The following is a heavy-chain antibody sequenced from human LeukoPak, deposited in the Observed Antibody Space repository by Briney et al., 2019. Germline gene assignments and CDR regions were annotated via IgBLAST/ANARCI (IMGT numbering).Heavy chain of an antibody. J-gene: IGHJ1*01. Sequence: SVKVSCKASGGTFSSYAISWVRQAPGQGLEWMGGIIPIFGTANYAQKFQGRVTITADESTSTAYMELSSLRSEDTAVYYCARGSYYYVSSGYYPASAEYFQHWGQGTLVTVSS. CDR2: IIPIFGTA. D-gene: IGHD3-22*01. CDR1: GGTFSSYA. V-gene: IGHV1-69*13. CDR3: ARGSYYYVSSGYYPASAEYFQH.